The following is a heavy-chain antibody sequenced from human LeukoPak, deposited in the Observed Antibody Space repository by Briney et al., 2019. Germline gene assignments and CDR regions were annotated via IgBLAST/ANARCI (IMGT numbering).Heavy chain of an antibody. Sequence: PGGSLRLSCAASGFTFSSYAMSWVRQAPGEGLEWVSAISGSGGSTYYADSVKGRFTISRDNSKNTLYLQMNSLRAEDTAVYYCARFCSGGSCYRDYWGQGTLVTVSS. CDR2: ISGSGGST. CDR3: ARFCSGGSCYRDY. CDR1: GFTFSSYA. D-gene: IGHD2-15*01. J-gene: IGHJ4*02. V-gene: IGHV3-23*01.